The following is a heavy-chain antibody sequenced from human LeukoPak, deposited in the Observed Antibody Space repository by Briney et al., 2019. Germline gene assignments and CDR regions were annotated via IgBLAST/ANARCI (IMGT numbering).Heavy chain of an antibody. V-gene: IGHV3-23*01. CDR2: ISAGGGST. J-gene: IGHJ5*02. Sequence: GGSLRLSCAASGFTFSTYGMSWVRQAPGKGLECVSAISAGGGSTYYADSVKGRFTVSRDNFKNTLYLEMNSLRDEDTAVYYCAKDGIMIFGVITTPSVDPWGQGTLVTVSS. D-gene: IGHD3/OR15-3a*01. CDR3: AKDGIMIFGVITTPSVDP. CDR1: GFTFSTYG.